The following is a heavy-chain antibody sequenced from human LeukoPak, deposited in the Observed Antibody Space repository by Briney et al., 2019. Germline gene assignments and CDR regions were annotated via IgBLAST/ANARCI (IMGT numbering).Heavy chain of an antibody. D-gene: IGHD4-17*01. J-gene: IGHJ4*02. CDR3: ARGLTWTTVTRLWGPFDY. CDR1: GGSISSSSYY. V-gene: IGHV4-61*02. CDR2: IYTSGST. Sequence: SETLSLTCSVSGGSISSSSYYWGWIRQPAGKGLEWIGRIYTSGSTNYNPSLKSRVTISVDTSKNQFSLKLSSVTAADTAVYYCARGLTWTTVTRLWGPFDYWGQGTLVTVSS.